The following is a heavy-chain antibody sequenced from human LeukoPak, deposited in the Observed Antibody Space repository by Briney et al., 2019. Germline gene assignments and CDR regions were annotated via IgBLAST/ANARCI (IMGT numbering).Heavy chain of an antibody. V-gene: IGHV3-23*01. CDR2: ISGSGGST. Sequence: GGSLRLSCAASGFTFSSYAMSWVRQAPGKGLEWVSAISGSGGSTYYADSVKGRFTISRDNSKNTLYLQMNSLRAEDTAVYYCAKDRQYSSGWYSIGRAVGFDHWGQGTLVTVSS. CDR3: AKDRQYSSGWYSIGRAVGFDH. CDR1: GFTFSSYA. J-gene: IGHJ4*02. D-gene: IGHD6-19*01.